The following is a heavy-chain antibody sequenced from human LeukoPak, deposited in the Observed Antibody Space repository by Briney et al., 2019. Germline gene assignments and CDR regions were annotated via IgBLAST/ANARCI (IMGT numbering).Heavy chain of an antibody. CDR1: GGSISSNSYY. V-gene: IGHV4-39*01. CDR2: IYYSGST. Sequence: SETLSLTCAVSGGSISSNSYYWGWIRQPPGKGLEWIGSIYYSGSTYYNPSLKSRVTISVDTSKNQFSLKLSSVTAADTAVYYCARGDRGYYEYNHYYYYMDVWGKGTTVTVSS. J-gene: IGHJ6*03. CDR3: ARGDRGYYEYNHYYYYMDV. D-gene: IGHD3-22*01.